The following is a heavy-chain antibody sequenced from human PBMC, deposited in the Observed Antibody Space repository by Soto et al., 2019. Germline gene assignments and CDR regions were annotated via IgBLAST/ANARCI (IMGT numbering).Heavy chain of an antibody. Sequence: QVQLQQWGAGLLKPSETLSLTCAVYGGSFSGYYWSWIRQPPGKGLEWIGEINHSGSTNYNPSLKSRVTISVDTSKNQFSLKLSSVTAADTAVYYCARGNYIGWNRYFDYWGQGTPVTVSS. V-gene: IGHV4-34*01. J-gene: IGHJ4*02. D-gene: IGHD1-1*01. CDR3: ARGNYIGWNRYFDY. CDR1: GGSFSGYY. CDR2: INHSGST.